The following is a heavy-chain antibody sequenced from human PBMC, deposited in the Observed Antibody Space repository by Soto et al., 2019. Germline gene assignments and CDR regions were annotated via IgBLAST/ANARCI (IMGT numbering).Heavy chain of an antibody. Sequence: EVQLLESGGGLVQPGGSLRLSCAASGFTFSSYAMNWVRQAPGKGLEWVTVISGSGGSTYYADSVKGRFTISRDNSKNTLYLQMNSLRAEDTAVYYCAKRNYGSEFDYWGQGTLVTVSS. J-gene: IGHJ4*02. CDR3: AKRNYGSEFDY. D-gene: IGHD3-10*01. V-gene: IGHV3-23*01. CDR1: GFTFSSYA. CDR2: ISGSGGST.